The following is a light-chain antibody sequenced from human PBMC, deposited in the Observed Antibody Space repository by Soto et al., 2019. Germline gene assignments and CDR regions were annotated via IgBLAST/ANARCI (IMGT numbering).Light chain of an antibody. J-gene: IGKJ1*01. CDR2: EGS. V-gene: IGKV2D-29*01. CDR3: MQSLELPRT. CDR1: QSLLHSDGTTY. Sequence: DIVMTQTPIYLSVTPGQPTSISCNSSQSLLHSDGTTYLYWYLQKPGLPPQLLIYEGSNRFSGVTERFSCSGSGTEFTWIISRVEAEDVGVYYCMQSLELPRTFGHGTKVESK.